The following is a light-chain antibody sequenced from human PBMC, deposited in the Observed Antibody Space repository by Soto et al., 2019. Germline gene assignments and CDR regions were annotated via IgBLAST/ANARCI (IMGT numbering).Light chain of an antibody. CDR3: QQYGSSPPWT. J-gene: IGKJ1*01. CDR2: GAS. V-gene: IGKV3-20*01. Sequence: EIVLTQSPGTLSLSPGERATLSCRASHSVSISYLAWYQQKPGQAPRLLIYGASSRATGIPDRFSGSGSGTDFTLTISRLEREDFAVYYCQQYGSSPPWTFGQGSKVDIK. CDR1: HSVSISY.